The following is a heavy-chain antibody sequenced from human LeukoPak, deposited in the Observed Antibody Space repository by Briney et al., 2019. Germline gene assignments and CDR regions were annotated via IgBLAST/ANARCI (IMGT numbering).Heavy chain of an antibody. J-gene: IGHJ4*02. CDR2: ISYDGSSK. CDR3: AKAYCSGGTCYSAGFFDY. CDR1: GFTFSDYG. Sequence: GGSLRLSCAASGFTFSDYGMHWVRQAPGKGLEWVALISYDGSSKYYADSVKGRFTISRDNSKNTLYLQMNSLRAEDTAVYYCAKAYCSGGTCYSAGFFDYWGQGTLVTVSS. V-gene: IGHV3-30*18. D-gene: IGHD2-15*01.